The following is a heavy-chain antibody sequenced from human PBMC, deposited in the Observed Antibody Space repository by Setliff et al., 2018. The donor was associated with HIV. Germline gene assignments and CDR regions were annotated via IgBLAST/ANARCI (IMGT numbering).Heavy chain of an antibody. CDR2: ISSSGNT. CDR3: ARRWGIRGYGS. V-gene: IGHV4-39*01. CDR1: GGSISSTSYY. J-gene: IGHJ5*02. D-gene: IGHD5-18*01. Sequence: SETLCLTCTVSGGSISSTSYYWGWIRQPPGTGLEWIGSISSSGNTYYNPSLKSRVTTSVDTPKNQFSLKLYSVTAADTSVYYCARRWGIRGYGSWGQGTLVTVSS.